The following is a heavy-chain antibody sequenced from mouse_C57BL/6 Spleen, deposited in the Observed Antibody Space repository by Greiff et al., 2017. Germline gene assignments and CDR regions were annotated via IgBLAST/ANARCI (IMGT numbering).Heavy chain of an antibody. CDR2: ISDGGSYT. J-gene: IGHJ4*01. D-gene: IGHD1-1*01. CDR3: ARASTLTTVVATDYAMDY. V-gene: IGHV5-4*03. CDR1: GFSFSSYA. Sequence: EVKLMESGGGLVKPGGSLKLSCAASGFSFSSYAMSWVRQTPEKRLEWVATISDGGSYTYYPDNVKGRFTISRDNAKNNLNLQMTHLKSEDTAMYYCARASTLTTVVATDYAMDYWGQGTSVTVSS.